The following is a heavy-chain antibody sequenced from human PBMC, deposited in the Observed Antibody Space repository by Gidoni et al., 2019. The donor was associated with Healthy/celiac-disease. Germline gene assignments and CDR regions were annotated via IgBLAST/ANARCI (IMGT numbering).Heavy chain of an antibody. CDR3: ARVGGSGSYYET. D-gene: IGHD3-10*01. CDR1: GFTSSSCS. J-gene: IGHJ5*02. CDR2: ISSSRSDI. Sequence: EVQLVESGGGLVKPGGSLRLSCAASGFTSSSCSMTWVRQAPGEGLEWVSSISSSRSDIYYADSVKGRFTISRDNAKNSLYLQMNSLRAEDTAVYYCARVGGSGSYYETWGQGTLVTVSS. V-gene: IGHV3-21*01.